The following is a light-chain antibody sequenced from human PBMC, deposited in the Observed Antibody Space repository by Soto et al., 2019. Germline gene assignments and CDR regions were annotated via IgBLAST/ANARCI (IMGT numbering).Light chain of an antibody. J-gene: IGLJ3*02. CDR3: AAWDDSLNGWV. V-gene: IGLV1-44*01. CDR2: TNN. CDR1: SSNIETNT. Sequence: QSVLTQLPSASGTPGQRVTLSCSGSSSNIETNTVSWYQQLPGTAPKLLIYTNNQRPSGVPDRFSGSKSGTSASLAISGLQSEDEADYYCAAWDDSLNGWVFGGGTKLTVL.